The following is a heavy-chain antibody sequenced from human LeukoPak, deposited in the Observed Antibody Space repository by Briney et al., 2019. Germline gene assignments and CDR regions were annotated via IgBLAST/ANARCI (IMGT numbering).Heavy chain of an antibody. D-gene: IGHD3-3*01. CDR2: ISSSSSYI. Sequence: GGSLRLSCAASGFTFSSYSMNWVRQAPGKGLEWVSSISSSSSYIYYADSVKGRFTISRDNAKNSLYLQMNSLRAEDTAVYYCAKDRVTPYYDFWSGYSDYWGKGTLVTVSS. CDR3: AKDRVTPYYDFWSGYSDY. V-gene: IGHV3-21*01. J-gene: IGHJ4*02. CDR1: GFTFSSYS.